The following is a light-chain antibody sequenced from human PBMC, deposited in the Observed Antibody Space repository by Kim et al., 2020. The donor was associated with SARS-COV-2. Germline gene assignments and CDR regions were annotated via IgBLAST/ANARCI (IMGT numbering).Light chain of an antibody. CDR3: AAWDDSLSGRV. Sequence: GQRVHISCSGSRSNIGSNTVNWYQHLPGTAPKVLMYTDNERPSGVPDRFSGSKSGTSASLVISALQSEDEADYYCAAWDDSLSGRVFGGGTQLTVL. CDR2: TDN. J-gene: IGLJ3*02. V-gene: IGLV1-44*01. CDR1: RSNIGSNT.